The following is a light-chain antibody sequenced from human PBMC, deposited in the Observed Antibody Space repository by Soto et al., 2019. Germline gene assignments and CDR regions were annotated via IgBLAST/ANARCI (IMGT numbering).Light chain of an antibody. CDR1: QAIRND. CDR3: LQDSNYPRT. CDR2: AAS. V-gene: IGKV1-6*01. Sequence: AIQMTQSPSSLSASVGDRVTITCRASQAIRNDLGWYQQKPGKAPRLLIYAASTLQSGVPSRFSGSGSGTDFTLTISSLPPEDFATYYCLQDSNYPRTFGQGTKVEI. J-gene: IGKJ1*01.